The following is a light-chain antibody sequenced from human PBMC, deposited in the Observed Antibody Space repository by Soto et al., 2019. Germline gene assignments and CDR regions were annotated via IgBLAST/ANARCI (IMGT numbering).Light chain of an antibody. CDR2: AAS. CDR1: QIVASDY. Sequence: IVMTQSPGTLSLSPGDGATLSCRASQIVASDYLAWYQHKPGQAPRLLIYAASSRATDLPDRFSGSGSGTDFTLSISRLEPEDFAVYFCHQYGNSPLSFGQGTKVDIK. CDR3: HQYGNSPLS. J-gene: IGKJ1*01. V-gene: IGKV3-20*01.